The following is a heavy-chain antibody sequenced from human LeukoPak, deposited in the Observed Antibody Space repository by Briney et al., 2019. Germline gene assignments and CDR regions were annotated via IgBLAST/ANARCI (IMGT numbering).Heavy chain of an antibody. CDR2: INSDGSST. Sequence: VGSLRLSCALSVFTFSSYWMHCVPDAPGKGGVWVSCINSDGSSTLYAASVKGRFTFSSDNPKNTLYLQMNSLRPEDPAAYYCARGGEYSYGPFDIWGQGTMVTVSS. CDR1: VFTFSSYW. J-gene: IGHJ3*02. D-gene: IGHD5-18*01. V-gene: IGHV3-74*01. CDR3: ARGGEYSYGPFDI.